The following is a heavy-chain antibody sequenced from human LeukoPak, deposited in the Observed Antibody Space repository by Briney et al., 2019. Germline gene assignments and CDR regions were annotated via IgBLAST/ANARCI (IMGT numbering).Heavy chain of an antibody. Sequence: PGGSLRLSCVASGFTFRNSSMNWVRQAPGKGLEWISYISSSSTTIRYADSVKGRFTISRDNALNSLFLQMNSLRAEDTAVYYCARGHYGLDYWGQGSLVTVSS. CDR2: ISSSSTTI. CDR3: ARGHYGLDY. V-gene: IGHV3-48*04. J-gene: IGHJ4*02. CDR1: GFTFRNSS. D-gene: IGHD3-16*01.